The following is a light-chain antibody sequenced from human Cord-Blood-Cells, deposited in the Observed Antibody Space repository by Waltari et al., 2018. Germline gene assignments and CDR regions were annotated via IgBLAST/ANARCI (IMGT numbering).Light chain of an antibody. V-gene: IGKV3-15*01. CDR1: QSVSSN. CDR2: GAS. J-gene: IGKJ2*01. Sequence: EIVMTQSPATLSVSPGERATLPCRASQSVSSNLAWYQQKPGQAPRLLIYGASTRATGIPARFSGSGPGTEFTLTISSLQSEDFAVYYCQQYNNWPPYTFGQGTKLEIK. CDR3: QQYNNWPPYT.